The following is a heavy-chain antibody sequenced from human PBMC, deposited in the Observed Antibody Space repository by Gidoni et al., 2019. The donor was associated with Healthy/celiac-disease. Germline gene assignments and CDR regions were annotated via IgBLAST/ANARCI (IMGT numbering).Heavy chain of an antibody. Sequence: EVQLVQSGAEVKKPGESLRISCKGSGYSFTSYWISWVRQMPGKGLEWMGRIDPSDSYTNYSPSFQGHVTISADKSISTAYLQWSSLKASDTAMYYCARHGGELRGSNWFDPWGQGTLVTVSS. CDR3: ARHGGELRGSNWFDP. D-gene: IGHD1-26*01. CDR2: IDPSDSYT. CDR1: GYSFTSYW. J-gene: IGHJ5*02. V-gene: IGHV5-10-1*03.